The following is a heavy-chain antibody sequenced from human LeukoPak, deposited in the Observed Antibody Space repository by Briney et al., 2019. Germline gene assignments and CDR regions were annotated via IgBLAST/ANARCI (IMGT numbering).Heavy chain of an antibody. D-gene: IGHD3-16*01. CDR1: GGSISSYY. CDR2: IYTSGST. CDR3: ARERFGYSRSNWFDP. J-gene: IGHJ5*02. V-gene: IGHV4-4*07. Sequence: SETLSLTCTVSGGSISSYYWSWIRQPAGKGLEWIGRIYTSGSTNFNPSLKSRVTMSVDTSKNQFSLKLSSLTAADTAVYYCARERFGYSRSNWFDPWGQGTLVTVSS.